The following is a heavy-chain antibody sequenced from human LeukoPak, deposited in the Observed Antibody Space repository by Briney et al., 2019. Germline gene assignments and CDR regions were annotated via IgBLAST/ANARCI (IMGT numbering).Heavy chain of an antibody. V-gene: IGHV1-46*03. D-gene: IGHD3-3*01. CDR1: GYTFTSYY. CDR3: AKTYYDFWSGYSHRNYYYYYMDV. CDR2: INPSGGST. Sequence: GASVKVSCKASGYTFTSYYMHWVRQAPGQGPEWMGIINPSGGSTSYAQKFQGRVTMTRDTSTSTVYMELSSLRSEDTAVYYCAKTYYDFWSGYSHRNYYYYYMDVWGKGTTVTVSS. J-gene: IGHJ6*03.